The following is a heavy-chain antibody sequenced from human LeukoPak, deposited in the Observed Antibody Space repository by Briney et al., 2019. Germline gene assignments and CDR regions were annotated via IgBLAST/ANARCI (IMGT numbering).Heavy chain of an antibody. Sequence: ASVKVSCKASGYTFTSYYMHWVRQAPGQGVEWVGIINPSGGSTSYAQKFQGRVTMTRDTSTSTVYMELSSLRSEDTAVYYCARVGTVVTFAFDIWGQGTMVTVSS. D-gene: IGHD4-23*01. V-gene: IGHV1-46*03. CDR1: GYTFTSYY. CDR3: ARVGTVVTFAFDI. CDR2: INPSGGST. J-gene: IGHJ3*02.